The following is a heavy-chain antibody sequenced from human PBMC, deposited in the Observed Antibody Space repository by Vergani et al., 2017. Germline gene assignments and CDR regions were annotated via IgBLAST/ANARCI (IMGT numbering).Heavy chain of an antibody. CDR1: GYTFTSYG. J-gene: IGHJ6*02. Sequence: QVQLVQSGAEVKKPGASVKVSCKASGYTFTSYGISWVRQAPGQGLEWMGWISAYNGNTNYAQKLQGRVTMTTDTSTSTAYMGLRSLRSDDTAVYYCARFSSSWYYYYGMDVWGQGTTVTVSS. D-gene: IGHD6-13*01. CDR2: ISAYNGNT. CDR3: ARFSSSWYYYYGMDV. V-gene: IGHV1-18*01.